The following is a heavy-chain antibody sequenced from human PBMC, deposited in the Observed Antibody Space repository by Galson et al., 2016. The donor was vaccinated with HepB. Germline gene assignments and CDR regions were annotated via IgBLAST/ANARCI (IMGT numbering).Heavy chain of an antibody. Sequence: QSGAEVKKPGESLRISCKVSGYSFNSYWIGWVRQMPGKGLEWTGIIYPGDSDTRYSPSFQGQVTISVDKSISTAYLQWSSLKASDTAIYYCARGAGLRNWFDPWGQGTLVIVSS. J-gene: IGHJ5*02. CDR3: ARGAGLRNWFDP. V-gene: IGHV5-51*01. CDR2: IYPGDSDT. CDR1: GYSFNSYW. D-gene: IGHD2-21*02.